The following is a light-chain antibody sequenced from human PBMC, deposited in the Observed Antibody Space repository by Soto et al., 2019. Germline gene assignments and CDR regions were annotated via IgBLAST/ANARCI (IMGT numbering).Light chain of an antibody. CDR3: SSDTSSSAYV. J-gene: IGLJ1*01. V-gene: IGLV2-14*01. Sequence: QSALTQPASVSGSPGQSITISCTGTSSDVGGYNYVSWSQQHPGKAPKLMIYDVSNRPSGFSNRFSGSKSGNTASLTISGLQAEDEADSYCSSDTSSSAYVFGTGTKLTVL. CDR2: DVS. CDR1: SSDVGGYNY.